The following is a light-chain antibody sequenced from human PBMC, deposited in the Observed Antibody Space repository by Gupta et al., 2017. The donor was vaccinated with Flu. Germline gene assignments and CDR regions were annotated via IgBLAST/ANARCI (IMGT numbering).Light chain of an antibody. J-gene: IGLJ3*02. CDR3: CAFTRSDTFM. CDR1: SSDVGIYNL. V-gene: IGLV2-23*02. Sequence: SVLTQPASVSGSPGQSITISCTGLSSDVGIYNLVSWYQQRPGKAPRVIIYEATKRTAGVASRFSGSRSGNTASLTSSGRQAEDEADYYCCAFTRSDTFMLGGGANLTVL. CDR2: EAT.